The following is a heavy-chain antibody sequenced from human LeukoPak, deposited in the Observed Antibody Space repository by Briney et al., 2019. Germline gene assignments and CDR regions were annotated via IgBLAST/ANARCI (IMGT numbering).Heavy chain of an antibody. Sequence: SETLSLTCTVSGGSISGYYWSWIRQPPGKGLEWIGYIYYSGSTNNNPSLKSRVTISVDTSKNHFSLKLSSVTAADTAVYYCARSGGTLTWVFDYWGQRTLVTVSS. V-gene: IGHV4-59*01. J-gene: IGHJ4*02. CDR1: GGSISGYY. CDR3: ARSGGTLTWVFDY. CDR2: IYYSGST. D-gene: IGHD7-27*01.